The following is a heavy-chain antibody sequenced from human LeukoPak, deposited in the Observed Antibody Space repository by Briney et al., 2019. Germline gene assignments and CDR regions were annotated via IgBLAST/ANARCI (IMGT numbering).Heavy chain of an antibody. D-gene: IGHD6-19*01. CDR2: INHSGST. CDR1: GYSISSGYY. CDR3: ARVGSGWQQVWFDP. Sequence: PSETLSLTCAVSGYSISSGYYWGWIRQPPRKGLELIGEINHSGSTNYNPSLKSRVTISVDTSKNQFSLKLSSVTAADTAVYYCARVGSGWQQVWFDPWGQGTLVTVSS. J-gene: IGHJ5*02. V-gene: IGHV4-38-2*01.